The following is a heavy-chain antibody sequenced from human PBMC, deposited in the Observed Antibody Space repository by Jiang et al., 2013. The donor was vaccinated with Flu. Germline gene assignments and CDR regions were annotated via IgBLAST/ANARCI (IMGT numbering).Heavy chain of an antibody. D-gene: IGHD1-26*01. CDR1: GYTFTGYY. V-gene: IGHV1-2*04. CDR3: XRDYGLWEVGATNWFDP. Sequence: GAEVKKPGASVKVSCKASGYTFTGYYMHWVRQAPGQGLEWMGWINPNSGGTNYAQKFQGWVTMTRDTSISTAYMELSRLRSDDTAVYYCXRDYGLWEVGATNWFDPWGQGTLVTVSS. CDR2: INPNSGGT. J-gene: IGHJ5*02.